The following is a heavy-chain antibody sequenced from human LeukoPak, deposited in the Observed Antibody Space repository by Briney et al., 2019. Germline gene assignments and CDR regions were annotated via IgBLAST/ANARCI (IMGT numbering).Heavy chain of an antibody. V-gene: IGHV4-39*01. CDR2: IHYSGNT. Sequence: PSETLSLTCTVSGGSTSSSNFYWGWIRQPPGMGLEWIGGIHYSGNTNYNPSLKSRVTISIDTSKNQFSLKLSSVTAADTAVYYCARLGAGPTYYDFWSGYSSFYFDYWGQGTLVTVSS. J-gene: IGHJ4*02. CDR3: ARLGAGPTYYDFWSGYSSFYFDY. D-gene: IGHD3-3*01. CDR1: GGSTSSSNFY.